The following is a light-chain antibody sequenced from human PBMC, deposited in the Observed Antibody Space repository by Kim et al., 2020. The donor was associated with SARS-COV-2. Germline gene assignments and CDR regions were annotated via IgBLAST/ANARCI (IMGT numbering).Light chain of an antibody. CDR2: LGS. CDR3: MQALQTPLT. V-gene: IGKV2-28*01. Sequence: PVSNSCRSSHCLLHSNGYSDLDWNLQKPGQSPQHLIYLGSNRASGVPAGFSGSGSGTDFTLKINRVEAEDVGVYYCMQALQTPLTFGGGTKVNIK. J-gene: IGKJ4*01. CDR1: HCLLHSNGYSD.